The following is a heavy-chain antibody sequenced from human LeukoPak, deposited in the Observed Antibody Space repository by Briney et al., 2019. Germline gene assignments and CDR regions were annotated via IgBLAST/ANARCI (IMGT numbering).Heavy chain of an antibody. D-gene: IGHD6-19*01. CDR3: ARDRVSSGWDNWFDP. CDR2: IYYSGST. CDR1: GGSISSYY. Sequence: SETLSLTCTVSGGSISSYYWSWIRQPPGKGLEWIGYIYYSGSTNYNPSLKSRVTISVDTSKNQFSLKLSSVTAADTAVYYCARDRVSSGWDNWFDPWGQGTLVTVSS. J-gene: IGHJ5*02. V-gene: IGHV4-59*01.